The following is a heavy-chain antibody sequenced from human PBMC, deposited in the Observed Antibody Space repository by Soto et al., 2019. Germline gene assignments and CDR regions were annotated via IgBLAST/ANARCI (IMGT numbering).Heavy chain of an antibody. CDR2: ISGSGGST. J-gene: IGHJ6*02. CDR3: AKVSSGYTNYYYYYGMDV. CDR1: GVSFSRYA. D-gene: IGHD3-22*01. V-gene: IGHV3-23*01. Sequence: GGSLRLSCAAPGVSFSRYAMSWVRQAPGKGLEWVSAISGSGGSTYYADSVKGRFTISRDNSKNTLYLQMNSLRAEDTAVYYCAKVSSGYTNYYYYYGMDVWGQGTTVTVSS.